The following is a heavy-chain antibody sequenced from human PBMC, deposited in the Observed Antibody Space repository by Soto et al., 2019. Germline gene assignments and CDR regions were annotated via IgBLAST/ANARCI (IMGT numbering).Heavy chain of an antibody. CDR2: ISAYNGNT. V-gene: IGHV1-18*01. CDR3: ARDVPTVTTGGPDY. Sequence: QVQLVQSGVEVEKPGASVKVSCKASGYTFTSYCVSWVRQAPGQGLEWMGWISAYNGNTNYAQKFQGRVTMTTDTSTSTAYMELRSLRSDDTAVYYCARDVPTVTTGGPDYWGQGTLVTVSS. CDR1: GYTFTSYC. J-gene: IGHJ4*02. D-gene: IGHD4-17*01.